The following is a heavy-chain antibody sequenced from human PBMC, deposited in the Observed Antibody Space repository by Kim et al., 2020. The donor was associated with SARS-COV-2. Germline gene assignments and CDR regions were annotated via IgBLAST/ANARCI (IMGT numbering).Heavy chain of an antibody. D-gene: IGHD3-22*01. V-gene: IGHV3-21*01. Sequence: GGSLRLSCAASGFTFSSYSMNWVRQAPGKGLEWVSSISSSSSYIYYADSVKGRFTISRDNAKNSLYLQMNSLRAEDTAVYYCARAKYYYDSSGYPYLHYYYGMDVWGQGTTVTVSS. CDR1: GFTFSSYS. J-gene: IGHJ6*02. CDR3: ARAKYYYDSSGYPYLHYYYGMDV. CDR2: ISSSSSYI.